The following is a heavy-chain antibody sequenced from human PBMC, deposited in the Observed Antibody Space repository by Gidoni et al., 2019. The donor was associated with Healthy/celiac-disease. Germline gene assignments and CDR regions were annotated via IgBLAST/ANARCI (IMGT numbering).Heavy chain of an antibody. D-gene: IGHD4-17*01. CDR3: ARRSYGDYSRTSCYGMDV. J-gene: IGHJ6*02. CDR1: GGPTSSRSYY. CDR2: IYYSGST. V-gene: IGHV4-39*01. Sequence: QLQLPESGPGLVKPSETLSLTRTVSGGPTSSRSYYWGWIRQHPGKGLEWIGSIYYSGSTYYNPSLKSRVTISVDTSKNHFSLWLSSVTAADTAVYYCARRSYGDYSRTSCYGMDVWGQGTTVTVSS.